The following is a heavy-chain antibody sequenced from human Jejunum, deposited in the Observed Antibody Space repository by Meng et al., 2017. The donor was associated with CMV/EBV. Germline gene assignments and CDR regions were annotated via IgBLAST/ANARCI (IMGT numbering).Heavy chain of an antibody. CDR2: IYYTGST. D-gene: IGHD3-16*02. CDR3: ARDSSRLYNY. V-gene: IGHV4-39*07. CDR1: GGPISSSDYY. J-gene: IGHJ4*02. Sequence: CTVSGGPISSSDYYWGWIRQPPRGGLEWIGIIYYTGSTYYNPSLESRVSISIDTSKNQFSLKLRSVTAADTAVYFCARDSSRLYNYWGQGTLVTVSS.